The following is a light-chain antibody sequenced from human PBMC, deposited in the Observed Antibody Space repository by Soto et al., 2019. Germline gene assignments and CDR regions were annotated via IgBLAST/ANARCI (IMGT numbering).Light chain of an antibody. Sequence: QSVLTQPPSASGSLGQSVTISCTGTSSDVGGYNYVSWYQQHPGKAPKLMIYDVSKRPSGVPDRFSGSKSGNTASLTVSGLQTEDEADYYCSSYAGSNNWVFGGGTKLTVL. J-gene: IGLJ3*02. CDR1: SSDVGGYNY. V-gene: IGLV2-8*01. CDR2: DVS. CDR3: SSYAGSNNWV.